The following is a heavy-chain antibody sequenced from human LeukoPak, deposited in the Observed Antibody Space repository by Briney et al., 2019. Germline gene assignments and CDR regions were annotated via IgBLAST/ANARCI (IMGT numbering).Heavy chain of an antibody. J-gene: IGHJ4*02. CDR2: ICGSGGST. Sequence: PGGSLRLSCGPSGHTLSSYAVRWAPQAPGRGVECVSPICGSGGSTYYADSVKGRFTISRDNSKNTLYLQMNSLRAEDTAVYYCAKDYGWWLRWTIDYWGQGTLVTVSS. CDR3: AKDYGWWLRWTIDY. CDR1: GHTLSSYA. V-gene: IGHV3-23*01. D-gene: IGHD5-12*01.